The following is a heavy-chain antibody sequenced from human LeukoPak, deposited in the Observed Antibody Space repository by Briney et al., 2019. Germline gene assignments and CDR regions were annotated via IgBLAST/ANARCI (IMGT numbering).Heavy chain of an antibody. Sequence: SGPTLVKPTQTLTLTCTFSDFSLSTPGMGVGWIRQPPEKALEWLAFIYYNDDKRYSPSLRSRLTITRDTSKNQVVLAMTNMDPVDTATYYCAHLVVTIDWRSYFDYWGQGALVTVSS. V-gene: IGHV2-5*01. CDR2: IYYNDDK. CDR3: AHLVVTIDWRSYFDY. CDR1: DFSLSTPGMG. D-gene: IGHD3-9*01. J-gene: IGHJ4*02.